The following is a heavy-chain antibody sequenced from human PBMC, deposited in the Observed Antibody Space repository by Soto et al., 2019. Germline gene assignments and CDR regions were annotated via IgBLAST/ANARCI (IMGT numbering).Heavy chain of an antibody. D-gene: IGHD4-17*01. J-gene: IGHJ5*02. CDR2: MNPNSGNT. CDR3: ARGVKYGAYSRWFDP. CDR1: GYTFTSYD. Sequence: GASVKVSCKASGYTFTSYDINWVRQATGQGLEYLGWMNPNSGNTGYVQKFQGRVTMTRDTSISTAYMELSSLRSEGTAVYFCARGVKYGAYSRWFDPWGQGTLVTVSS. V-gene: IGHV1-8*01.